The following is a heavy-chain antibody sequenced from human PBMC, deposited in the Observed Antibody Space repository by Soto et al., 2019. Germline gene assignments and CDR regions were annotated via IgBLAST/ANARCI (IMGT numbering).Heavy chain of an antibody. Sequence: GGSLRLSCAASEFTFSNYWMHWVRQAPGKGLVWVSRIKGDGSITNYADSVKGRFTISRDNAKNSLYLQMNSLRAEDTALYYCAKDLGGWYGTMDGWGQGTLVTVSS. CDR3: AKDLGGWYGTMDG. CDR2: IKGDGSIT. D-gene: IGHD6-19*01. J-gene: IGHJ4*02. V-gene: IGHV3-74*01. CDR1: EFTFSNYW.